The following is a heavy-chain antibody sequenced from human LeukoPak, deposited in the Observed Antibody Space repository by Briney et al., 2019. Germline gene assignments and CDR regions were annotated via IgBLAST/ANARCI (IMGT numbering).Heavy chain of an antibody. D-gene: IGHD6-19*01. CDR3: ARGIAVAGASDY. CDR2: IYYSGST. V-gene: IGHV4-31*03. Sequence: PSETRSLTCTVPGGSISSGGYYWSCIRQHQGKGLEWIRYIYYSGSTYYHPSLKSRATISADTSRSQFSLKLSSVTAADTAVYYCARGIAVAGASDYWGQGTLVTVSS. J-gene: IGHJ4*02. CDR1: GGSISSGGYY.